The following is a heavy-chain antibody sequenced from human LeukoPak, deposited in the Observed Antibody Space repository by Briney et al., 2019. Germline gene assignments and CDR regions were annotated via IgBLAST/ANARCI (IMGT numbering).Heavy chain of an antibody. CDR2: INPNSGGT. D-gene: IGHD5-18*01. Sequence: ASVKVSCKASGYTFTGYYMHWVRQAPGQGLGGVGWINPNSGGTNYEQKFKGRVTMTRDTSISTAYMELSRLRSDDTAVYYCAYTAALNWFDPWGQGTLVTVSS. V-gene: IGHV1-2*02. CDR3: AYTAALNWFDP. CDR1: GYTFTGYY. J-gene: IGHJ5*02.